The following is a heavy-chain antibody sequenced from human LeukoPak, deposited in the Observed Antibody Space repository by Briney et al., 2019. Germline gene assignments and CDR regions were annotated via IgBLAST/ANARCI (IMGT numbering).Heavy chain of an antibody. V-gene: IGHV4-39*01. CDR3: ASHMYYYDSSGYYGDAFDI. D-gene: IGHD3-22*01. J-gene: IGHJ3*02. Sequence: SETLSLTCTVSGGSISSSGYYGGGIRQPPGRGLEWMGGIYYIGSTYYNPSLKSRVTISVDTSKNQFSLKLSSVTAADTAVYYCASHMYYYDSSGYYGDAFDIWGQGTMVTVSS. CDR2: IYYIGST. CDR1: GGSISSSGYY.